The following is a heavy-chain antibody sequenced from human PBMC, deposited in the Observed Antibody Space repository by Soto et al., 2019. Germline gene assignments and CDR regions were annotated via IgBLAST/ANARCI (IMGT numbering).Heavy chain of an antibody. CDR3: ARWGYYAISAFDI. CDR1: GGSISSSSYY. CDR2: IYYSGST. J-gene: IGHJ3*02. V-gene: IGHV4-39*01. D-gene: IGHD3-10*01. Sequence: SETLSLTCTVSGGSISSSSYYWGWIRQPPGKGLEWIGSIYYSGSTYYNPSLKSRVTISVDTSKNQFSLKLSSVTAADAAVYYGARWGYYAISAFDIWGQGTRVTVSS.